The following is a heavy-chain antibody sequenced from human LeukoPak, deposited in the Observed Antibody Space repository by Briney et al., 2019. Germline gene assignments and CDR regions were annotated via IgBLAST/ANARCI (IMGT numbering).Heavy chain of an antibody. CDR1: GYTFTSYY. CDR3: ARALYYYDSSGYYYPTRNFDY. CDR2: INPSGGST. D-gene: IGHD3-22*01. V-gene: IGHV1-46*01. J-gene: IGHJ4*02. Sequence: GASVKVSCKASGYTFTSYYMHWVQQAPGQGLEWMGIINPSGGSTSYAQKFQGRVTMTRDMSTSTVYMELSSLRSEDTAVYYCARALYYYDSSGYYYPTRNFDYWGQGTLVTVSS.